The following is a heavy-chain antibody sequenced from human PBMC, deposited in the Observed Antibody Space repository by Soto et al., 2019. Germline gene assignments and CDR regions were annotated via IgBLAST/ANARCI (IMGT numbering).Heavy chain of an antibody. V-gene: IGHV5-10-1*01. CDR1: GYSFAVYW. CDR2: IDPSDSQT. CDR3: ARYPPVWGCYRWGFDY. J-gene: IGHJ4*02. D-gene: IGHD3-16*01. Sequence: GESLKISCKGSGYSFAVYWITWVRQKPGKGLEWMGRIDPSDSQTYYSPSFRGHVTISATKSITTVFLQWSSLRAADTAVYYCARYPPVWGCYRWGFDYWGQGTLVTVSS.